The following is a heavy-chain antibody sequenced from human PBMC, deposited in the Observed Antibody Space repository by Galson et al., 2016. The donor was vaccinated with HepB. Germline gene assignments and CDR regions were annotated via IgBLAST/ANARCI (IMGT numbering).Heavy chain of an antibody. Sequence: SLRLSCAASGFTFSRYAMSWVRQAPGKGLEWVSSISGSGGDTYYADSVKGRFTISRDNSKNTLYLQMNSLRAEDTAVYYCANAKYVDWLSMSVWGQGTTVTVSS. J-gene: IGHJ6*02. CDR3: ANAKYVDWLSMSV. V-gene: IGHV3-23*01. D-gene: IGHD3-9*01. CDR1: GFTFSRYA. CDR2: ISGSGGDT.